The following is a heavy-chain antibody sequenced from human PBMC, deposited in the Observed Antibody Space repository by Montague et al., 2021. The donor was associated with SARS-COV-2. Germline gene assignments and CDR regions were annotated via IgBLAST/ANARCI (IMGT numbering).Heavy chain of an antibody. Sequence: SETLSLTCTVSGGSISSYYWSWIRQPPRKGLEWIGYIYYSGSTNYNPSLKSRVTISVDTSKNQFSLKLSSVTAADTAVYYCAREGSGRGYYYYGMDVWGQGTTVTVSS. CDR2: IYYSGST. CDR1: GGSISSYY. J-gene: IGHJ6*02. D-gene: IGHD3-10*01. CDR3: AREGSGRGYYYYGMDV. V-gene: IGHV4-59*01.